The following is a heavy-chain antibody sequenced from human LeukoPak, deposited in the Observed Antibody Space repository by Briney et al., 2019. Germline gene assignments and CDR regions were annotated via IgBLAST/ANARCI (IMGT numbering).Heavy chain of an antibody. D-gene: IGHD3-22*01. Sequence: SETLSLTCAVYGGSFSGYYWSWIRQPPGKGLEWIGEINHSGSTNYNPSLKSRVTISVDTSKNQFSLKLSSVTAADTAVYYCARPPPYYDSSGGFDYWGQGTLVTVSS. CDR3: ARPPPYYDSSGGFDY. J-gene: IGHJ4*02. V-gene: IGHV4-34*01. CDR1: GGSFSGYY. CDR2: INHSGST.